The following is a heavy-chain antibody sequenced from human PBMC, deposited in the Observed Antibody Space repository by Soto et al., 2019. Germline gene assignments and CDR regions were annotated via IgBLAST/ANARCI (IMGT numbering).Heavy chain of an antibody. CDR3: ARVPSSNYGDYLDY. J-gene: IGHJ4*02. CDR1: GYTFTGYY. D-gene: IGHD4-17*01. Sequence: ASVKVSCKASGYTFTGYYMHWVRQAPGQGLEWMGWIIPNSGGTNYAQKFQGWVTMTRDTSISTAYMELSRLRSDDTAVYYCARVPSSNYGDYLDYWGQGTLVTVSS. V-gene: IGHV1-2*04. CDR2: IIPNSGGT.